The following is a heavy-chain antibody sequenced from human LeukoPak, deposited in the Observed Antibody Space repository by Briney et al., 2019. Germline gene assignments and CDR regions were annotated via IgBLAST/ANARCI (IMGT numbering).Heavy chain of an antibody. Sequence: SEPLSLTCTVSVGSISSYYWSWIRQPPGKGLEWIGYIYTSGSTNYNPSLKRRVTISVDTSKNQLSLKLSAVTDADTDVYYCARQQYSSSWEWFDPWGQGTLVTDCS. J-gene: IGHJ5*02. CDR3: ARQQYSSSWEWFDP. CDR1: VGSISSYY. CDR2: IYTSGST. D-gene: IGHD6-13*01. V-gene: IGHV4-4*09.